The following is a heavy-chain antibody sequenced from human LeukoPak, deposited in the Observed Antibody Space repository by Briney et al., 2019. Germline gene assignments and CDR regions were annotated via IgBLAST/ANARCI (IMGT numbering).Heavy chain of an antibody. V-gene: IGHV3-33*01. J-gene: IGHJ4*02. CDR3: ARDLGWLQRNNGLDY. Sequence: PGRSLRLSCAASGFTFSSYGMHWVSHAPGKGLEWVAVIWYDGSNKYYADSVEGRFTISRENSKNTLYLQMNSLRAEDTAVYYCARDLGWLQRNNGLDYWGQGTLVTVSS. CDR2: IWYDGSNK. CDR1: GFTFSSYG. D-gene: IGHD5-24*01.